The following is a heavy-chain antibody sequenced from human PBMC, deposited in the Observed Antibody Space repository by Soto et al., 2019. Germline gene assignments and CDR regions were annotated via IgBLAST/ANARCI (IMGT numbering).Heavy chain of an antibody. CDR1: GYTFTSYA. V-gene: IGHV1-3*01. D-gene: IGHD3-3*01. Sequence: QVPLVQSGAEVKKPGASVKVSCKASGYTFTSYAMHWVRQAPGQRLEWMGWINAGNGNTKYSQKLQGRVTITRDTSARTAYMELSSLRAEDTAVYDCARVLELGGDFWSGYWGFDYGGQGTLVTVSS. CDR2: INAGNGNT. J-gene: IGHJ4*02. CDR3: ARVLELGGDFWSGYWGFDY.